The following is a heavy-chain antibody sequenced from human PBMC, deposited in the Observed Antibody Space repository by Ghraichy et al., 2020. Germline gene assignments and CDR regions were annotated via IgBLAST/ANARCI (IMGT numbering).Heavy chain of an antibody. CDR2: ICDDGGCI. V-gene: IGHV3-23*01. CDR3: ARIRGFGTDYYGMDV. CDR1: GFTFSTYA. J-gene: IGHJ6*02. Sequence: GGSLRLSCAASGFTFSTYAMSWVRQAPGKGLEWVSDICDDGGCIHNADSVKGRFTISRDNSRNTLYLQMNSLRAEDTAVYYCARIRGFGTDYYGMDVWGQGTTVTVSS. D-gene: IGHD3-10*01.